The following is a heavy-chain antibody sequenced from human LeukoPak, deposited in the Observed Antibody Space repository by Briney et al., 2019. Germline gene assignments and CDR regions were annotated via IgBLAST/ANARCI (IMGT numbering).Heavy chain of an antibody. CDR1: GFTFSSYG. CDR3: AITRIPAGT. J-gene: IGHJ4*02. Sequence: GGSLRLSCAASGFTFSSYGMHWVRQAPGKGLEWVAVIWYDGSNKYYADSVKGRFTISRDNSKNTLFLQMNSLRTEDTAVYFCAITRIPAGTWGQGTLVTVSP. CDR2: IWYDGSNK. D-gene: IGHD6-13*01. V-gene: IGHV3-33*01.